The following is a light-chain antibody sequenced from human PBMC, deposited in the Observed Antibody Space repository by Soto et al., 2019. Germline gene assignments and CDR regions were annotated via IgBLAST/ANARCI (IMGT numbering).Light chain of an antibody. CDR1: QSMSYW. J-gene: IGKJ1*01. Sequence: DIQMTQSPSSLSASVGDRVTITCRASQSMSYWLAWYQQKPGNATKLLIYDASNLESGVPSSFSGSGSGTEFTLTISGLHPDYFATYYCQQYNSYLFGQGTKVDIK. CDR3: QQYNSYL. V-gene: IGKV1-5*01. CDR2: DAS.